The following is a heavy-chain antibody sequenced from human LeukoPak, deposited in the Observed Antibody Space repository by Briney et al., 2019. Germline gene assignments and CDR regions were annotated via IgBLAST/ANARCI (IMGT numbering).Heavy chain of an antibody. Sequence: ASVKVSCXASGGTFSSYAISWVRQARGQGLEWMARIIPIFGTANYAQKFQGRVTITTDESTSTAYMELSSLRSEDTAVYYCARNTWIQLWAGDYYYMDVWGKGTTVTVSS. CDR2: IIPIFGTA. J-gene: IGHJ6*03. V-gene: IGHV1-69*05. CDR3: ARNTWIQLWAGDYYYMDV. D-gene: IGHD5-18*01. CDR1: GGTFSSYA.